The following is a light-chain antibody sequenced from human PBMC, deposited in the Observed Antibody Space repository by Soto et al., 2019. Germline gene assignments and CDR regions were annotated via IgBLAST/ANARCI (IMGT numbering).Light chain of an antibody. CDR2: VEGNGVY. V-gene: IGLV4-60*02. CDR3: ETWDSNTRV. J-gene: IGLJ3*02. Sequence: QSVLTQSSSASASLGSSVKLTCTLSSGHSGYIIAWHQQQPGKAPRYLMKVEGNGVYNKGSGVPARFSGSSSGADRYLTISNLQFDDEADYYCETWDSNTRVFGGGTKLTVL. CDR1: SGHSGYI.